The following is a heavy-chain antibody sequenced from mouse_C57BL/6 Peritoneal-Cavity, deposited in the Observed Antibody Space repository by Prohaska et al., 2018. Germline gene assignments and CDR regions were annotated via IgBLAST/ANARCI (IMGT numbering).Heavy chain of an antibody. V-gene: IGHV4-1*01. J-gene: IGHJ1*03. D-gene: IGHD4-1*01. CDR3: AGRGWDGVWYFDV. Sequence: EVKLLQSGGGLVQPGGSLKLSCAASGIAFSRYWMSWVRRAPGKGLEWIGGIKPDSSTINYVQYLKDKTINSRENAKSTLYLQKRKGGSEDTALYYCAGRGWDGVWYFDVWGTGTTVTVSS. CDR2: IKPDSSTI. CDR1: GIAFSRYW.